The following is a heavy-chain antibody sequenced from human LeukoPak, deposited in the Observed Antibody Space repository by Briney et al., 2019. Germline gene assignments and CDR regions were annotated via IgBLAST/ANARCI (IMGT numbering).Heavy chain of an antibody. CDR2: ISGSGGST. D-gene: IGHD3-22*01. V-gene: IGHV3-23*01. Sequence: PGGSLRLSCAASGFTFSSYWMSWVRQAPGKGLEWVSAISGSGGSTYYADSVKGRFTISRDNSKNTLYLQMNSLRAEDTAVYYCAKVRTMIVVVKGLIDYWGQGTLVTVSS. CDR1: GFTFSSYW. CDR3: AKVRTMIVVVKGLIDY. J-gene: IGHJ4*02.